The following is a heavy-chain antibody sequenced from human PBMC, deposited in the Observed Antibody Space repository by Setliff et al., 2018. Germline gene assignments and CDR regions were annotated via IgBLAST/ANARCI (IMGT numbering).Heavy chain of an antibody. Sequence: GGSLRLSCTASGLSYINDWVSWVRQAPGKGLEWLASINPHGSEKYYADSVKGRFTISRDNAKNSLSLQMNNLRTEDTAVYYCARAPAPNWGSYFDYWGQGTLVTVSS. D-gene: IGHD7-27*01. CDR2: INPHGSEK. CDR1: GLSYINDW. V-gene: IGHV3-7*01. CDR3: ARAPAPNWGSYFDY. J-gene: IGHJ4*02.